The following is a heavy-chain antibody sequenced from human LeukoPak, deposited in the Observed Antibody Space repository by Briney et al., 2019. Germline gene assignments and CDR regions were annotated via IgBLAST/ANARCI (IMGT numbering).Heavy chain of an antibody. V-gene: IGHV3-30*18. CDR2: ISYDGSNK. J-gene: IGHJ4*02. Sequence: GGSLRLSCAASGFTFSSYGMHWVRQAPAKGLEWVAVISYDGSNKYYADSVKGRFTISRDNSKNTLYLQMNSLRAEDTAVYYCAKGDYDFWSGYWFDYWGQGTLVTVSS. CDR1: GFTFSSYG. D-gene: IGHD3-3*01. CDR3: AKGDYDFWSGYWFDY.